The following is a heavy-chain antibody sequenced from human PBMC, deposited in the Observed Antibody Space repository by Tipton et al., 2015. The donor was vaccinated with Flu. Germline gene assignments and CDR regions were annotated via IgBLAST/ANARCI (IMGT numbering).Heavy chain of an antibody. Sequence: TLSLTCAIYDGSFSGYYWSWIRQPPGKGLEWIGEINHSGSTNYNPSLKSRVTISVDTPKNQFSLKLSSVTAADTAMYYCARGRGYSYGYYPSWGQGTLVTVSS. CDR3: ARGRGYSYGYYPS. V-gene: IGHV4-34*01. CDR2: INHSGST. D-gene: IGHD5-18*01. J-gene: IGHJ4*02. CDR1: DGSFSGYY.